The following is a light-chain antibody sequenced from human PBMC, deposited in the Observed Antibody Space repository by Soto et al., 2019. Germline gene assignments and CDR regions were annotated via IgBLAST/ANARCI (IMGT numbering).Light chain of an antibody. CDR2: EVN. Sequence: QSVLPQPASVSGSPGQSITISCTGTSSDVGGYDYVSWYQLHPGKAPKLMVFEVNNRPSGIPDRFSGSKSGTSATLGITGFQTGDEADYYCGSWDSSLSAYVFGTGTKVTVL. J-gene: IGLJ1*01. CDR3: GSWDSSLSAYV. V-gene: IGLV2-14*01. CDR1: SSDVGGYDY.